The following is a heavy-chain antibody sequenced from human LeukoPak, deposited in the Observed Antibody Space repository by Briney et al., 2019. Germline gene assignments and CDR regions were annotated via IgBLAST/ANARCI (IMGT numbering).Heavy chain of an antibody. CDR1: GFTFSSHS. V-gene: IGHV3-48*02. Sequence: GGSLRLSCAASGFTFSSHSMNWVRQAPGKGLEWVSYISSSSTTTPYADSVKGRFTISRDNAKNSLYLQMNSLRDEDTAVYYCARGHGDYAPEFDGWGQGTLVTVSS. CDR2: ISSSSTTT. CDR3: ARGHGDYAPEFDG. J-gene: IGHJ4*02. D-gene: IGHD4-17*01.